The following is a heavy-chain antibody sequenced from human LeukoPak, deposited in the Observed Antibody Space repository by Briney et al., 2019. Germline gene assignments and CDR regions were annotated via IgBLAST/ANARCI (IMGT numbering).Heavy chain of an antibody. CDR1: GGSFSGYY. V-gene: IGHV4-34*01. Sequence: PSETLSLTCAVYGGSFSGYYWSWIRQPPGKGLEWIGEINHSGSTNYNPSLKSRVTILVDTSKNQFSLKLSSVTAADTAVYYCARGRYSSSWYGWFDPWGQGTLVTVSS. J-gene: IGHJ5*02. CDR3: ARGRYSSSWYGWFDP. D-gene: IGHD6-13*01. CDR2: INHSGST.